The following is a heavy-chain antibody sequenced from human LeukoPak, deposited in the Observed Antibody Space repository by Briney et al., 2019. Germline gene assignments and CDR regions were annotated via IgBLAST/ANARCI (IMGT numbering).Heavy chain of an antibody. D-gene: IGHD4-23*01. CDR1: GFTFSSYW. Sequence: GRSLRLSCAASGFTFSSYWMNWVRQAPEKGLVWVSRIASDGSSTTYADSVKGRFSISRDNAKNTLYLQMNSLRVEDTAVYYCARGRPHGNDYWGQGTLVTVSS. J-gene: IGHJ4*02. CDR2: IASDGSST. V-gene: IGHV3-74*01. CDR3: ARGRPHGNDY.